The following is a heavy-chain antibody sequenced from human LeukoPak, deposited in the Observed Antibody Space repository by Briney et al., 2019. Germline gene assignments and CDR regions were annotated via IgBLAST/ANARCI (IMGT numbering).Heavy chain of an antibody. Sequence: KPSETLSLTCTVSGGSISSSSYYWGWIRQPPGKGLEWIGSIYYSGSTYYNPSLKSRVTISVDTSKNQFSLKLSAVTAADTAEYYCARLPIGDYYFDYWGQGTLVTVSS. CDR3: ARLPIGDYYFDY. J-gene: IGHJ4*02. CDR1: GGSISSSSYY. D-gene: IGHD4-17*01. CDR2: IYYSGST. V-gene: IGHV4-39*01.